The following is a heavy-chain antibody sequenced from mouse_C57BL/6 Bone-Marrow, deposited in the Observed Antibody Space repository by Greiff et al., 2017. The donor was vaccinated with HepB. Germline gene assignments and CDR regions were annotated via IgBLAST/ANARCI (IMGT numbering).Heavy chain of an antibody. CDR3: ARRAAQATSSFDY. Sequence: LEESGAELVKPGASVKISCKASGYAFSSYWMNWVKQRPGKGLEWIGQIYPGDGDTNYNGKFKGKATLTADKSSSTAYMQLSSLTSEDSAVYFCARRAAQATSSFDYWGQGTTLTVSS. J-gene: IGHJ2*01. CDR1: GYAFSSYW. D-gene: IGHD3-2*02. CDR2: IYPGDGDT. V-gene: IGHV1-80*01.